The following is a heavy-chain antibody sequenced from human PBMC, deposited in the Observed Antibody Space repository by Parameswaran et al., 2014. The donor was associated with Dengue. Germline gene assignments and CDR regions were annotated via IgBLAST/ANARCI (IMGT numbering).Heavy chain of an antibody. Sequence: SETLSLTCTVSGGSISSYYWSWIRQPPGKGLEWIGYIYYSGSTNYNPSLKSRVTISVDTSKNQFSLKLSSVTAADTAVYYCARSMSGPNYYDSSGDYWGQGTLVTVSS. CDR2: IYYSGST. CDR1: GGSISSYY. D-gene: IGHD3-22*01. CDR3: ARSMSGPNYYDSSGDY. V-gene: IGHV4-59*08. J-gene: IGHJ4*02.